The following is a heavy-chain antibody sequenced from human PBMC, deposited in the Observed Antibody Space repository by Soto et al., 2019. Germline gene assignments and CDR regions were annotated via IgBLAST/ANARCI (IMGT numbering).Heavy chain of an antibody. V-gene: IGHV3-23*01. Sequence: LRLSCAASGFTFSSYAMSWVRQAPGKGLEWVSAISGSGGSTYYADSVKGRFTISRDNSKNTLYLQMNSLRAEDTAVYYCAKDPITIFGVVIISGFDPWGQGTLVTVSS. CDR1: GFTFSSYA. D-gene: IGHD3-3*01. CDR2: ISGSGGST. J-gene: IGHJ5*02. CDR3: AKDPITIFGVVIISGFDP.